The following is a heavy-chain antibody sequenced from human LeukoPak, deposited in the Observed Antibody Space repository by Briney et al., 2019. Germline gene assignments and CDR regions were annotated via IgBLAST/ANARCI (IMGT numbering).Heavy chain of an antibody. CDR3: VPKGTEGY. Sequence: GGSLRLSCAASGFTFSSYAMSWVRQAPGKGLEWVSAISASGGSTYYADSVRGRFSISRDNSKNTLYLQMSSLRAEDTAVYYCVPKGTEGYWGQGTLVTVSS. J-gene: IGHJ4*02. CDR2: ISASGGST. CDR1: GFTFSSYA. V-gene: IGHV3-23*01.